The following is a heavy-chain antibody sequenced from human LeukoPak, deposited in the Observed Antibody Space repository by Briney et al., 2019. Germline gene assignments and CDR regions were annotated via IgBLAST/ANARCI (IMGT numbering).Heavy chain of an antibody. Sequence: PSETLSLTCTVSGGSISSYYWSWIRQPPGKGLEWIGYIYDSGSTNYNPSLKSRVTISVDTSKNQFSLKLSSVTAADTAVYYCARDFHSAGFDYWGQGTLVTVSS. CDR3: ARDFHSAGFDY. V-gene: IGHV4-59*01. J-gene: IGHJ4*02. CDR1: GGSISSYY. D-gene: IGHD6-13*01. CDR2: IYDSGST.